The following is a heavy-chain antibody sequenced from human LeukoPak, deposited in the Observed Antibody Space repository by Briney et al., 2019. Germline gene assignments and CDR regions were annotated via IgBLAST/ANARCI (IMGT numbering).Heavy chain of an antibody. CDR2: INPNSGGT. CDR1: GYTFTSYD. Sequence: ASVKVCCKASGYTFTSYDINWVRQATGQGLEWMGWINPNSGGTNYAQKFQGRVTMTRDTSISTACMELSRLRSDDTAVYYCAREGYYDSSGSGNWFDPWGQGTLVTVSS. CDR3: AREGYYDSSGSGNWFDP. V-gene: IGHV1-2*02. D-gene: IGHD3-22*01. J-gene: IGHJ5*02.